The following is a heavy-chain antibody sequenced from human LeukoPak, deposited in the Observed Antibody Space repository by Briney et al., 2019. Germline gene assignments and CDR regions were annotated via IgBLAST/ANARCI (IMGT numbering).Heavy chain of an antibody. V-gene: IGHV4-59*01. J-gene: IGHJ4*02. Sequence: SETLSLTCTVSGGSISSYYWSWLRQPPGKGLEWIGYIYYSGSTNYNPSLKSRVTISVDTSKNQFSLKLSSVTAADTAVYYCARVSMAVAGPVDYWGQGTLVTVSS. CDR1: GGSISSYY. CDR3: ARVSMAVAGPVDY. D-gene: IGHD6-19*01. CDR2: IYYSGST.